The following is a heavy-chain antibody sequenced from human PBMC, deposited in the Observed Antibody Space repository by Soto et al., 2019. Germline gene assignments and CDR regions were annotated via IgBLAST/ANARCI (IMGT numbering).Heavy chain of an antibody. CDR2: IYHSGST. CDR3: ARAPLNYDSSGYHCDY. CDR1: GGSISSSNW. J-gene: IGHJ4*02. Sequence: PSETLSLTCAVSGGSISSSNWWSWVRQPPGKGLEWIGEIYHSGSTNYNPSLKSRVTISVDKSKNSLYLQMNSLRAEDTAVYYCARAPLNYDSSGYHCDYLGQGTLVTVSS. V-gene: IGHV4-4*02. D-gene: IGHD3-22*01.